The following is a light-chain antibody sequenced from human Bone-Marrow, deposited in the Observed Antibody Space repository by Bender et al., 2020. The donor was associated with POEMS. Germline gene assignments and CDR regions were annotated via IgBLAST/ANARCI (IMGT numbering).Light chain of an antibody. J-gene: IGLJ3*02. Sequence: QSVLTQPPSASATPGQSVTISCSGTSSNFGNNAANWYQHVPGTAPQLLIYSNNRRPSGAPDRFSPPTSGTSAPLAISGLHSDDEADYYCSSWDDSLNGWVFGGGTKLTVI. CDR2: SNN. V-gene: IGLV1-44*01. CDR3: SSWDDSLNGWV. CDR1: SSNFGNNA.